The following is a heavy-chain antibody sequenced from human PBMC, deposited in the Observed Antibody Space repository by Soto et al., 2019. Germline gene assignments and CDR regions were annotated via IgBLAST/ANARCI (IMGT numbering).Heavy chain of an antibody. D-gene: IGHD1-26*01. J-gene: IGHJ4*02. CDR2: ISYDGSNK. V-gene: IGHV3-30*18. CDR1: GFTFSSYG. Sequence: HPGGSLRLSCAASGFTFSSYGMHWVRQAPGKGLEWVAVISYDGSNKYYADSVKGRFTISRDNSKNTLYLQMNSLRAEDTAVYYCEKNNIVGAADYWGQGTLVSVSS. CDR3: EKNNIVGAADY.